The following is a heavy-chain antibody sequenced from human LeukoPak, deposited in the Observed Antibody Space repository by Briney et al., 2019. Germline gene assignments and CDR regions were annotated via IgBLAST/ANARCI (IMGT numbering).Heavy chain of an antibody. V-gene: IGHV3-23*01. D-gene: IGHD2-2*01. CDR3: AKAQVPAAVYYFDY. J-gene: IGHJ4*02. Sequence: TGGSLRLSCAASGFTFSSYGMSWVRQAPGKGLEWVSAISGSGGSTYYADSVKGRFTISRDNSKNTLYLQMNSLRAEDTAVYYRAKAQVPAAVYYFDYWGQGTLVTVSS. CDR2: ISGSGGST. CDR1: GFTFSSYG.